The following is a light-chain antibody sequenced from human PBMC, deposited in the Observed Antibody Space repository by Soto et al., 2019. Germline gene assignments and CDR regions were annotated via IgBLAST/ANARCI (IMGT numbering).Light chain of an antibody. CDR1: QSVSSSN. CDR3: QQYGSSII. Sequence: EIVLTQSPGTLSLSPGERATLSCRASQSVSSSNLAWYQQKPGQAPRLLIYDASRRATGIPDRFSGSGSGTDFTFTISRLEPEDFALYYCQQYGSSIIFGGGTKVEIK. J-gene: IGKJ4*01. V-gene: IGKV3-20*01. CDR2: DAS.